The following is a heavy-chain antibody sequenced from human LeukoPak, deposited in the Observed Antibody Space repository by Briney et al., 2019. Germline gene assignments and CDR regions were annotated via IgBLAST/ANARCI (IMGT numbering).Heavy chain of an antibody. CDR2: IKQDGSEK. J-gene: IGHJ4*02. V-gene: IGHV3-7*04. CDR3: ARGSGSYYY. CDR1: GFTFSNYW. D-gene: IGHD3-22*01. Sequence: GGSLILSCAASGFTFSNYWMSWVRQAPGKGLEWVASIKQDGSEKYYVGSVKGRFTISRDNAKNSLYLQMNSLRAEDTAVYYCARGSGSYYYWGQGTLVTVSS.